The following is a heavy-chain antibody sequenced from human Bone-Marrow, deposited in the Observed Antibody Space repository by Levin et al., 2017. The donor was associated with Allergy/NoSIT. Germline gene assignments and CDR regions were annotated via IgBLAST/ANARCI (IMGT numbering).Heavy chain of an antibody. V-gene: IGHV3-23*01. CDR3: AKGQVARTTARSLDY. CDR1: GFTFSYYA. Sequence: SGGSLRLSCAASGFTFSYYAITWVRQAPGKGLEWVSSITSSGGSTYCADSVKGRFTISRDNPQNTLYLQMNSLRAEDTAVYYCAKGQVARTTARSLDYWGQGTLVTVSS. CDR2: ITSSGGST. J-gene: IGHJ4*02. D-gene: IGHD1-14*01.